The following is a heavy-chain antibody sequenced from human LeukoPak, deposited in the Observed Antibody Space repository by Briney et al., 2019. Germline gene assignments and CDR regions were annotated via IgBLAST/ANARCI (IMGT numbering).Heavy chain of an antibody. CDR3: ARLKIKAYGMDV. CDR2: INPSGGST. V-gene: IGHV1-46*01. CDR1: GGTFSSYA. J-gene: IGHJ6*02. Sequence: ASVRVSCKASGGTFSSYAISWVRQAPGQGLEWMGIINPSGGSTSYAQKFQGRVTMTRDTSTSTVYMELSSLRSEDTAVYYCARLKIKAYGMDVWGQGTTVTVSS.